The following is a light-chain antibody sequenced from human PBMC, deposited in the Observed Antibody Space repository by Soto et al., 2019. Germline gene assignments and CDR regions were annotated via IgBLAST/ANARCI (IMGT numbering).Light chain of an antibody. V-gene: IGKV3-15*01. CDR2: GAS. J-gene: IGKJ2*01. CDR3: QQSDTWPHT. CDR1: QGVRTN. Sequence: EIVMTQSPATLSVSPGERATLSCRPSQGVRTNLAWYQQKPDQDPRLLIYGASTRATDIPARFSGSGSGTEFTLTISSLQSEDFGVYYCQQSDTWPHTFGQGTKLDIK.